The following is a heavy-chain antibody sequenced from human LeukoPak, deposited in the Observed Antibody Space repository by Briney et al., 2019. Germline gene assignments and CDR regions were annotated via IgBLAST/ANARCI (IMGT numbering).Heavy chain of an antibody. J-gene: IGHJ4*02. D-gene: IGHD1-26*01. Sequence: PGGSLRLSCAASGFTFSSYSMNWVRQAPGKGLEWVSSISSSSSYIYYADSVKGRFTISRDNAKNSLYLQMNSLRAEDTAVYYCAKDLERGGSYNFDYWGQGTLVTVSS. CDR3: AKDLERGGSYNFDY. CDR2: ISSSSSYI. V-gene: IGHV3-21*04. CDR1: GFTFSSYS.